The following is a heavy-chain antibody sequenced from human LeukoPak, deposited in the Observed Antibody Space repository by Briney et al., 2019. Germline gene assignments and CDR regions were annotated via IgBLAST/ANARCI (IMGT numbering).Heavy chain of an antibody. D-gene: IGHD3-10*01. J-gene: IGHJ4*02. CDR3: ARYYGSGLNYFDY. CDR1: GGSFSGYY. Sequence: PSETLSLTCAVYGGSFSGYYWSWIRQPPGKGLEWIGEINHSGSTNYNPSLKSRVTISVDTSKNQFSLKLSSVTAADTAVYYCARYYGSGLNYFDYWGQGTLVTVSS. V-gene: IGHV4-34*01. CDR2: INHSGST.